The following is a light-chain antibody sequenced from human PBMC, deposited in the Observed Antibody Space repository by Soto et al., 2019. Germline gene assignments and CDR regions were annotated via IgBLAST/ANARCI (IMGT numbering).Light chain of an antibody. CDR3: AAWDDSLRGRV. Sequence: QSVLTQPPSASGTPGQRVTISCSGSNSNIGSNTVSWYQQLPGTAPKSLIYSDNQRPSGVPDRISGSRSGTSASLAIGGLQSDDEAAYYCAAWDDSLRGRVFGGGTKLTVL. CDR1: NSNIGSNT. CDR2: SDN. V-gene: IGLV1-44*01. J-gene: IGLJ2*01.